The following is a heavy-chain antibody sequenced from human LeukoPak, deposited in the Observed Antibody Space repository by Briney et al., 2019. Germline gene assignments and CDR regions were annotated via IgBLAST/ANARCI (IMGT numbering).Heavy chain of an antibody. D-gene: IGHD3-3*01. Sequence: GVSLRLSCAASGFTFSTYWMSGVRQAPGKGLEWVAVIKQDGTEKYYVDSVKGRFTISRDNSKNTLYLQMNSLRAEDTAVYYCARDRYDFWSGYYDPPFDPWGQGTLVTVSS. CDR3: ARDRYDFWSGYYDPPFDP. CDR1: GFTFSTYW. V-gene: IGHV3-7*01. CDR2: IKQDGTEK. J-gene: IGHJ5*02.